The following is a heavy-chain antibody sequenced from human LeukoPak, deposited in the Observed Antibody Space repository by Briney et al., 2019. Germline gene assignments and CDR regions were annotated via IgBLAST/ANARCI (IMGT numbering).Heavy chain of an antibody. V-gene: IGHV3-21*04. CDR1: GFTFSIYS. CDR2: ISSSSTDI. Sequence: GGSLRLSCAASGFTFSIYSMNWVRQAPGKGLEWVSSISSSSTDIYYADSLKGRFTISRDNAKNSLYLQMNSLRAEDTAVYYCAKETSSYSGEGEHYYYYYMDVWGKGTTVTISS. CDR3: AKETSSYSGEGEHYYYYYMDV. D-gene: IGHD1-26*01. J-gene: IGHJ6*03.